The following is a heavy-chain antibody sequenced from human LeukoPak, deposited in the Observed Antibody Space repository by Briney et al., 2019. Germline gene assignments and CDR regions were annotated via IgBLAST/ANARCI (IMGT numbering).Heavy chain of an antibody. CDR1: GFTFSSYG. D-gene: IGHD5-24*01. V-gene: IGHV3-21*01. J-gene: IGHJ4*02. CDR2: ISSSSSYI. Sequence: PGGSLRLSCAASGFTFSSYGMNWVRQAPGKGLEWVSSISSSSSYIYYADSVKGRFTISRDNAKNSLYLQMNSLRAEDTAVYYCARLRRRDGYNYFDYWGQGTLVTVSS. CDR3: ARLRRRDGYNYFDY.